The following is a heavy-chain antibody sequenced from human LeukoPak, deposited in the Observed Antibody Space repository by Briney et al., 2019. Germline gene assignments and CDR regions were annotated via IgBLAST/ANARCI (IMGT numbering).Heavy chain of an antibody. J-gene: IGHJ6*03. V-gene: IGHV4-61*01. D-gene: IGHD1-1*01. CDR2: ISDSGTT. CDR1: GGSISSGSYY. Sequence: SETLSLTCTVSGGSISSGSYYWSWIRQSPGKGLEWFGYISDSGTTNYKPSLKSRVTISVDTSQNQFSLNASSVTAADTAIYYCARVSWFPGTSYYYMDVWGKGTTVTVSS. CDR3: ARVSWFPGTSYYYMDV.